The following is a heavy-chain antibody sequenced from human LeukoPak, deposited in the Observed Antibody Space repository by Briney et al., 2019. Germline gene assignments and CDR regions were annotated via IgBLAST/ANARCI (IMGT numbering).Heavy chain of an antibody. J-gene: IGHJ4*02. D-gene: IGHD1-20*01. V-gene: IGHV3-7*01. Sequence: SGGSLRLSCAASGFTFSSYWMSWVRQAPGKGLEWVANIKEDGSEKYYVDSVKGRFSISRDNAKNPLYLQMNSLGAEDTAVYYCARDPEDNWNDNDCWGQGTLVTVSS. CDR2: IKEDGSEK. CDR1: GFTFSSYW. CDR3: ARDPEDNWNDNDC.